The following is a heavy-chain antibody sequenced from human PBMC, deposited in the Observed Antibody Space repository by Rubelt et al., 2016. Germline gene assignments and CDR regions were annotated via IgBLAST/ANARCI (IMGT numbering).Heavy chain of an antibody. CDR3: AKDDYGMDI. V-gene: IGHV3-33*06. Sequence: QVHLVESGGGVVQPGRSLRLSCTASGFVFGNFNMHWVRHTPGKGLEWVAVIKYDGADKFYADSMKGRLSNSSDNAKNTFYLQMDSLRDEDTGIYYCAKDDYGMDIWGQGTTVSVSS. CDR2: IKYDGADK. CDR1: GFVFGNFN. J-gene: IGHJ6*02.